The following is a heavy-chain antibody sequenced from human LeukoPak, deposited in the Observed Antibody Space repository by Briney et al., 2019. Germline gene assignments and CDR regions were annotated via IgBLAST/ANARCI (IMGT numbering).Heavy chain of an antibody. Sequence: GGSLRLSCAASGFTFSSYWMNWVRQAPGKGLEWVANIKQDGSERYYVDSVKGRFTISRDNAKKLLSLQMNSLRGDDTAVYYCAKDSKIPQQPLDYWGQGTLVTVSS. D-gene: IGHD6-13*01. CDR2: IKQDGSER. J-gene: IGHJ4*02. CDR3: AKDSKIPQQPLDY. CDR1: GFTFSSYW. V-gene: IGHV3-7*05.